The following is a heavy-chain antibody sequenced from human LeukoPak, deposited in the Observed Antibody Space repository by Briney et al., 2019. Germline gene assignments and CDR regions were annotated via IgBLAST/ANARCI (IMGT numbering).Heavy chain of an antibody. CDR3: ARDLAIAAAPYGMDV. Sequence: ASVKVSCKASGYTFTGYYMHWVRQAPGQGLEWMGWINPNSGGTNYAQKFQGRVTMTRDTSISTAYMELSRLRSDDTAVYYCARDLAIAAAPYGMDVWGQGTTVTVSS. CDR1: GYTFTGYY. CDR2: INPNSGGT. D-gene: IGHD6-13*01. J-gene: IGHJ6*02. V-gene: IGHV1-2*02.